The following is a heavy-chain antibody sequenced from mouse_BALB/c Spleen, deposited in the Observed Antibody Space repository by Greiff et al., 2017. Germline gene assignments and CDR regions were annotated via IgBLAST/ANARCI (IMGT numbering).Heavy chain of an antibody. V-gene: IGHV1-80*01. CDR2: IYPGSGGT. CDR3: ARSRGTYWYFDV. D-gene: IGHD1-1*01. CDR1: GYAFSSYW. Sequence: QVQLQQSGAELVRPGSSVKISCKASGYAFSSYWMNWVKQRPGQGLEWIGQIYPGSGGTNYNEKFKGKATLTADKSSSTAYMQLSSLTSDDSAVYFCARSRGTYWYFDVWGAGTTVTVSS. J-gene: IGHJ1*01.